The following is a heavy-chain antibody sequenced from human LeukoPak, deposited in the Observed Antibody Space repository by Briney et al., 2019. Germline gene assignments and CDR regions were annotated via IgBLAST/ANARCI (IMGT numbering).Heavy chain of an antibody. CDR3: AREGLVGAYDY. V-gene: IGHV3-30*01. CDR2: ISYDGSNK. J-gene: IGHJ4*02. D-gene: IGHD1-26*01. Sequence: GGSLRLSCAASGFTFSSYAMPWVRQAPGKGLEWVAVISYDGSNKYYADSVKGRFTISRDNSKNTLYLQMNSLRAEDTAVYYCAREGLVGAYDYWGQGTLVTVSS. CDR1: GFTFSSYA.